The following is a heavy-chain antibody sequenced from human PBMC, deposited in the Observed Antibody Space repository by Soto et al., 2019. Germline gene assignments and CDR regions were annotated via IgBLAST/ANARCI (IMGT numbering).Heavy chain of an antibody. CDR1: GGSFSGSY. CDR3: ARTSMVRGPDFDY. D-gene: IGHD3-10*01. J-gene: IGHJ4*02. V-gene: IGHV4-34*01. CDR2: INHSGRS. Sequence: QVQLQQWGAGLLKPSETLSLTCAVYGGSFSGSYWSWIRQPPGKGLELIGEINHSGRSNYNPSLMIRVTISVDTSKNQFSLKLSSVTAADTAVYYCARTSMVRGPDFDYWGQGTLVTVSS.